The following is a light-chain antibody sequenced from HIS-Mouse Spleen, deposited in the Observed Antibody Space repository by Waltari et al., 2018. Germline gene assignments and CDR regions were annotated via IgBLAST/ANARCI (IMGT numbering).Light chain of an antibody. CDR1: KWGDKY. Sequence: SYELTQPPSVSVSPGQTASITCSGDKWGDKYACWYQQKPGQSPVLVIYQDSKRPSGIPKRFSGSNSGNTATLTISGTQAMDEADYYCQAWDSSTAWVFGGGTKLTVL. V-gene: IGLV3-1*01. CDR3: QAWDSSTAWV. CDR2: QDS. J-gene: IGLJ2*01.